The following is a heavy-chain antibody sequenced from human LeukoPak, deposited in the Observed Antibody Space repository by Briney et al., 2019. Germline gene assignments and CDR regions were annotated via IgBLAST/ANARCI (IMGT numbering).Heavy chain of an antibody. Sequence: GGSLRLSCAASGFAFSSYGMHWVRQAPGKGLEWVAVISYDGSNKYYADSVKGRFTISRDNSKNTLYLQMNSLRAEDTAVYYCAKGPSPFDYWGQGTLVTVSS. J-gene: IGHJ4*02. V-gene: IGHV3-30*18. CDR1: GFAFSSYG. CDR3: AKGPSPFDY. CDR2: ISYDGSNK.